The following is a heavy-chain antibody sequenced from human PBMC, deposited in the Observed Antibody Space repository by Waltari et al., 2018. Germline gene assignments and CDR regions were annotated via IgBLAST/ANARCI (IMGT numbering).Heavy chain of an antibody. CDR2: MNPTSGST. Sequence: QVQQVQSGAEVKKPGASVKVSCKASGYSLPSYNINWVRQAAGQGLEWMGWMNPTSGSTGYAQKSQDRVTITRNTSIGTAYMELRSLRSEDTAVYYCARDYGSGTYYYMDVWGKGTTVTVSS. D-gene: IGHD3-10*01. V-gene: IGHV1-8*03. CDR1: GYSLPSYN. J-gene: IGHJ6*03. CDR3: ARDYGSGTYYYMDV.